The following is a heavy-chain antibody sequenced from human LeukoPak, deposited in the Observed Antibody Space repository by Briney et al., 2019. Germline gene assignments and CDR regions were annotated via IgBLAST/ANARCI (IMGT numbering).Heavy chain of an antibody. D-gene: IGHD2-2*01. CDR1: GFIFSSYW. CDR3: ARRALRYCSSTSCPAQYYGVDV. Sequence: SGGCLRLSCAAYGFIFSSYWMGWVRQAPGRVLGWVATKKEEGREKNYVDSVKGRFTISRDNAKNSLYLQTNSLRAEETAVYYCARRALRYCSSTSCPAQYYGVDVWGKGTTVTVSS. J-gene: IGHJ6*04. CDR2: KKEEGREK. V-gene: IGHV3-7*03.